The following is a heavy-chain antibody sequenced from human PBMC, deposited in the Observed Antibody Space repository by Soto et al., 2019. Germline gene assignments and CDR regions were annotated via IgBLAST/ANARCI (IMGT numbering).Heavy chain of an antibody. Sequence: QVQLVQSGAEEKKPGASVKVSCKASGYTFTSYAMHWVRQAPGQRLEWMGWINAGNGNTKYSQKFQGRVTITRDTSASTANMELSSLRSEDTAVYYCARSIVVVTPLDYWGQGTLVTVSS. D-gene: IGHD2-21*02. CDR3: ARSIVVVTPLDY. CDR2: INAGNGNT. J-gene: IGHJ4*02. CDR1: GYTFTSYA. V-gene: IGHV1-3*05.